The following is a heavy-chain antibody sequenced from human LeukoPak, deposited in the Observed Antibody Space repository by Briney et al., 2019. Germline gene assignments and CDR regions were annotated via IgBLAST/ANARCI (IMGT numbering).Heavy chain of an antibody. Sequence: GGSLRLSCAASGFTLSNYAMSCVRQAPGKGPEWVAGISYSSGSIYYSDSVKGRFTISRDNSKNTLYLQMNSLRADDTAVYYCAKDVLRLNYGYFDLWGRGTLVSVSS. CDR2: ISYSSGSI. J-gene: IGHJ2*01. V-gene: IGHV3-23*01. CDR3: AKDVLRLNYGYFDL. D-gene: IGHD2-21*02. CDR1: GFTLSNYA.